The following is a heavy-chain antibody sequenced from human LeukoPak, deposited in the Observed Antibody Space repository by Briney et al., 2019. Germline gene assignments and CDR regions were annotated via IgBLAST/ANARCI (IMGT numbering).Heavy chain of an antibody. CDR1: GYTFTGYY. D-gene: IGHD3-3*01. Sequence: ASVKVSCKASGYTFTGYYMHWVRQDPGQGLEWMGWINPNSGGTNYAQKFQGRVAMTRDTSISTAYMELSRLRSDDTAVYYCARDLSDFWSGYSQYFDYWGQGTLVTVSS. J-gene: IGHJ4*02. V-gene: IGHV1-2*02. CDR2: INPNSGGT. CDR3: ARDLSDFWSGYSQYFDY.